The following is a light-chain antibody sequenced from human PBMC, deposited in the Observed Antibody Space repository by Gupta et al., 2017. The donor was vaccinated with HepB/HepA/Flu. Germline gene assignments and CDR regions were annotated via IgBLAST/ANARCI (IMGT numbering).Light chain of an antibody. CDR3: QQDGSSPWT. J-gene: IGKJ1*01. CDR1: QSVSSNY. V-gene: IGKV3-20*01. Sequence: EIVLTQSPGTLSLSPGERATLSCRASQSVSSNYLAWYQQKPGQAPRLLIYGASSRATGIPDRFSGSGSGTEFTLTISRLEPEDFAVYYCQQDGSSPWTFGQGTKVEIK. CDR2: GAS.